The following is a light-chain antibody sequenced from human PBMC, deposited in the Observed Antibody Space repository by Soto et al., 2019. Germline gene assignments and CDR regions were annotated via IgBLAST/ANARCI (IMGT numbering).Light chain of an antibody. V-gene: IGLV7-43*01. Sequence: QAVVTQEPSLTVSPGGTVTLTCASSTGAVTSGYYPNWFQQKPGQAPRALIYIATHKHSWTPARFSGSLLGGKAALTLSGAQPEDEAEYYCLLYYGGAQLVFGGGTKLTVL. J-gene: IGLJ3*02. CDR2: IAT. CDR3: LLYYGGAQLV. CDR1: TGAVTSGYY.